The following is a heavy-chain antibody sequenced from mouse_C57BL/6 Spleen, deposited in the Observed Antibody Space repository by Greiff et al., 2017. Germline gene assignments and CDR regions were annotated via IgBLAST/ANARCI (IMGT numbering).Heavy chain of an antibody. Sequence: VQLQESGAELVRPGASVKLSCKASGYTFTDYYINWVKQRPGQGLEWIARIYPGSGNTYYNEKFKGKATLTAEKSSSTAYMQLSSLTSEDSAVYFCARGYGSSYSYFDYWGQGTTLTVSS. CDR2: IYPGSGNT. V-gene: IGHV1-76*01. CDR3: ARGYGSSYSYFDY. J-gene: IGHJ2*01. CDR1: GYTFTDYY. D-gene: IGHD1-1*01.